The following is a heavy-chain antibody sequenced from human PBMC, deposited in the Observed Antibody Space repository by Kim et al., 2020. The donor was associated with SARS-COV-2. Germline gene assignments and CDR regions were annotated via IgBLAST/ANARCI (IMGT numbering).Heavy chain of an antibody. J-gene: IGHJ5*02. D-gene: IGHD3-10*01. CDR1: GGSISSSNW. CDR2: IYHSGST. Sequence: SETLSLTCAVSGGSISSSNWWSWVRQPPGKGLEWIGEIYHSGSTNYNPSLKSRVTISVDKSKNQFSLKLSSVTAADTAVYYCARDQRAVLLWFGDGRGWFDPWGQGTLVTVSS. CDR3: ARDQRAVLLWFGDGRGWFDP. V-gene: IGHV4-4*02.